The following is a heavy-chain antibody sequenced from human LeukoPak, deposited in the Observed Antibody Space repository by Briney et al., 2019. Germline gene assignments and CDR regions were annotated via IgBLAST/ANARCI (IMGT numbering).Heavy chain of an antibody. CDR3: ARGRPHGNDY. V-gene: IGHV3-30*03. CDR1: GFTFSSYG. J-gene: IGHJ4*02. D-gene: IGHD4-23*01. Sequence: GRSLRLSCAASGFTFSSYGMHWVRKAPGKGLEWVAVISYDGSNKYYADSVKGRFTISRDNSKNTLYLQMNSLRVEDTAVYYCARGRPHGNDYWGQGTLVTVSS. CDR2: ISYDGSNK.